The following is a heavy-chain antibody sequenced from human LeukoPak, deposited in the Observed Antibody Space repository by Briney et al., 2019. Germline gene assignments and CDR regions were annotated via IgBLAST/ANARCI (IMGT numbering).Heavy chain of an antibody. J-gene: IGHJ3*02. CDR2: IYYSGST. Sequence: SETLSLTCTVSGGSISTYYWSWIRQPPGKGLEWIGYIYYSGSTNYNPSLKSRVTISVDTSKNQVSLRLSSVTAADTAVYYCARDHGSNDAFDIWGQGTMVTVSS. CDR3: ARDHGSNDAFDI. V-gene: IGHV4-59*01. CDR1: GGSISTYY. D-gene: IGHD3-22*01.